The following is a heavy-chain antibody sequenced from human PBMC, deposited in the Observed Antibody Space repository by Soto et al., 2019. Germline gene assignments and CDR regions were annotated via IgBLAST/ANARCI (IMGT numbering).Heavy chain of an antibody. CDR2: IYPGDSDT. V-gene: IGHV5-51*01. D-gene: IGHD6-13*01. Sequence: GESLKISCKGSGYSFTSYWIGWVRQMPGKGLEWMGIIYPGDSDTRYSPSFQGQVTISADKSISTAYLQWSSLKASDTAMYYCVRLFFSGYSSSWPTGWFDPWGQGTLVTVSS. CDR3: VRLFFSGYSSSWPTGWFDP. J-gene: IGHJ5*02. CDR1: GYSFTSYW.